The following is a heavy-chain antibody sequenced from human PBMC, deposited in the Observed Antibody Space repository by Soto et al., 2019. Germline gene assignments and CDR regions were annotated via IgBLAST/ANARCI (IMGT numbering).Heavy chain of an antibody. CDR1: GYTFTSYY. J-gene: IGHJ4*02. D-gene: IGHD3-22*01. CDR2: INPSGGST. Sequence: QVQLVQSGAEVKKPGASVKVSCKASGYTFTSYYMHWVRQAPGQGLEWMGIINPSGGSTSYAQKFQGRVTMTRDTSTSTVYMELSGLRSEDTAVYYCARGEDYYDTSSGPWPFDYWGQGTLVTVSS. CDR3: ARGEDYYDTSSGPWPFDY. V-gene: IGHV1-46*01.